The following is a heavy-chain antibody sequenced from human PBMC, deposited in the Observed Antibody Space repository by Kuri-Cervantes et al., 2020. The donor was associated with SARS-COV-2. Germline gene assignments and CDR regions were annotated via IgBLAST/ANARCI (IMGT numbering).Heavy chain of an antibody. J-gene: IGHJ5*02. CDR2: IYYSGST. CDR1: GGSISSGGYY. D-gene: IGHD3-10*01. V-gene: IGHV4-31*02. CDR3: ARVLNSGSYPYRGNWFDP. Sequence: SCTVSGGSISSGGYYWSWIRQHPGKGLEWIGYIYYSGSTYYNPSLKSRVTISVDTSKNQFSLKLSSVTAADTAVYYCARVLNSGSYPYRGNWFDPWGQGTLVTVSS.